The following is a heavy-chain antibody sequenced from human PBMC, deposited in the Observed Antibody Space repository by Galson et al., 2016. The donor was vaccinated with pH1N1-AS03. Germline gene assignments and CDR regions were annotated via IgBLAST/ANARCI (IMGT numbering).Heavy chain of an antibody. V-gene: IGHV1-18*01. CDR3: SRGTNCGVDLQRRFDA. J-gene: IGHJ5*02. CDR2: ISTYTGEK. CDR1: GYTFTHFG. Sequence: AVKVSCKDSGYTFTHFGISWVRQAPVQGLECLGWISTYTGEKNYAQKLQGRVTMTTDTSTNTVYMERRTLTSDDTALYYCSRGTNCGVDLQRRFDAWGQGTLVTVSS. D-gene: IGHD2-21*01.